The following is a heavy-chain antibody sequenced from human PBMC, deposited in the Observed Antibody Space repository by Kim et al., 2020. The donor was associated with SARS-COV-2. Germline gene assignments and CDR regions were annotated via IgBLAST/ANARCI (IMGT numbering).Heavy chain of an antibody. CDR2: IYSDGRT. D-gene: IGHD3-22*01. J-gene: IGHJ4*01. V-gene: IGHV3-66*01. CDR1: GFSFRNSC. CDR3: ATAGYDDSIGHYCDVPFD. Sequence: GGSLRLSCAPSGFSFRNSCLAWVRQAPGKGLEWVSLIYSDGRTFYADAVKGRFTLSKDNSKDTLYLQMNSLGADDTALYYCATAGYDDSIGHYCDVPFD.